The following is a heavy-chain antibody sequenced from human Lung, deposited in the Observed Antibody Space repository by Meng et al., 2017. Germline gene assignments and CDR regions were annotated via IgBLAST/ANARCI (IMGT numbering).Heavy chain of an antibody. D-gene: IGHD1-7*01. CDR3: ARETLRELGLFHY. Sequence: QESGPRLVQPSGTLSLACAVSGDSITRTQWWSWLRQTPGKGLEWIGEISHSGSTVYRPSLQGRVSISLDKSNNEFSLKLTSVTAADTAVYYCARETLRELGLFHYWGQGILVTVSS. J-gene: IGHJ4*02. CDR1: GDSITRTQW. V-gene: IGHV4-4*02. CDR2: ISHSGST.